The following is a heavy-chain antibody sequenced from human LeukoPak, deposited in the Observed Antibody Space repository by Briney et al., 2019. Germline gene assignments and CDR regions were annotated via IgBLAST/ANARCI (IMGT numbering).Heavy chain of an antibody. CDR2: ISCNSGSI. CDR1: GFTFDDYA. CDR3: AKDRLRYYDSSGYKDY. V-gene: IGHV3-9*01. D-gene: IGHD3-22*01. J-gene: IGHJ4*02. Sequence: PGRSLRLSCAASGFTFDDYAMHWVRQAPGKGLEWVSGISCNSGSIGYADSVKGRFTISRDNAKNSLYLQMNSLRAEDTALYYCAKDRLRYYDSSGYKDYWGQGTLVTVSS.